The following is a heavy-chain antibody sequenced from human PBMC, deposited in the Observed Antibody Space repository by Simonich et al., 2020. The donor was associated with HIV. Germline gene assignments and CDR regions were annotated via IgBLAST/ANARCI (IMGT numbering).Heavy chain of an antibody. J-gene: IGHJ4*02. Sequence: QLQLQESGPGLVKPSETLSLTCTVSGGSISSSSYHWGWIRQPPGKGLEWIGGIYYSGSTYYNPSLQSRVTISVDTSKNQFSLKLSSVTAADTAVYYCARHDSSGFDYWGQGTLVTVSS. CDR2: IYYSGST. CDR3: ARHDSSGFDY. D-gene: IGHD3-22*01. CDR1: GGSISSSSYH. V-gene: IGHV4-39*01.